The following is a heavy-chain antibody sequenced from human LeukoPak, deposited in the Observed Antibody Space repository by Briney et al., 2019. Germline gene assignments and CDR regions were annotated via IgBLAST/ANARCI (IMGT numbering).Heavy chain of an antibody. CDR3: ASEFCSSTSCYTGGMDV. Sequence: GGSLRLSCAASGFTFSSYAMSWVRQAPGKGLEWVSAISGSGGSTYYADSVKGRFTISRDNAKNSLYLQMNSLRAEDTAVYYCASEFCSSTSCYTGGMDVWGQGTTVTVSS. J-gene: IGHJ6*02. V-gene: IGHV3-23*01. CDR1: GFTFSSYA. D-gene: IGHD2-2*02. CDR2: ISGSGGST.